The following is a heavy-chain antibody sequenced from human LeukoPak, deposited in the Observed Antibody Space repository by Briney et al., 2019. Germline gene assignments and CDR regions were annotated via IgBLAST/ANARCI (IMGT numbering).Heavy chain of an antibody. CDR3: AKDLYSGSYYFDY. V-gene: IGHV3-30*18. D-gene: IGHD1-26*01. J-gene: IGHJ4*02. Sequence: PGGSLRLSCAASGFTFSSYSMNWVRQAPGKGLEWVAVISYDGSNKYYADSVKGRFTISRDNSKNTLYLQMNSLRAEDTAVYYCAKDLYSGSYYFDYWGQGTLVTVSS. CDR1: GFTFSSYS. CDR2: ISYDGSNK.